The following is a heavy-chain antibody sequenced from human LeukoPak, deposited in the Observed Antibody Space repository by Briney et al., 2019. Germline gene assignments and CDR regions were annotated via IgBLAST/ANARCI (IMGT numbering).Heavy chain of an antibody. Sequence: GGSLRLSCGASGFTFSSNGMHWVRQAPGKGLEWVALILNDGSNEYYADSVKGRFTISRDNSKNTLYLQMNNLRPEDTALYYCAKPFSAVAGDNYWGQGTLVTVSS. J-gene: IGHJ4*02. V-gene: IGHV3-30*02. CDR1: GFTFSSNG. D-gene: IGHD6-19*01. CDR3: AKPFSAVAGDNY. CDR2: ILNDGSNE.